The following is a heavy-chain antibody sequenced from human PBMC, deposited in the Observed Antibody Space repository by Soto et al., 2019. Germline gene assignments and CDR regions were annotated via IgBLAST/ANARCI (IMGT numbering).Heavy chain of an antibody. CDR2: ISGSGGST. CDR1: GFTFSSYA. CDR3: WVVPAATTFYYYYGMDV. D-gene: IGHD2-2*01. Sequence: GSLRLSCAASGFTFSSYAMSWVRQAPGKGLEWVSAISGSGGSTYYADSVKGRFTISRDNSKNTLYLQMNSLRAEDTAVYYCWVVPAATTFYYYYGMDVWGQGTTVTVS. J-gene: IGHJ6*02. V-gene: IGHV3-23*01.